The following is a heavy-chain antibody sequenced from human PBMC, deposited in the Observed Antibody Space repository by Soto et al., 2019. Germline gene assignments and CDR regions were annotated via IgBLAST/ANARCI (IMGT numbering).Heavy chain of an antibody. CDR3: ARLYYDYV. Sequence: GGSLRLSCAASGFTVSTYSMNWVRQAPGKGLEWIAYVSMDSDTIHYADSVKGRFTISRDDPENSLYLQMNSLRDEDTATYYCARLYYDYVWGQGTTVTVSS. V-gene: IGHV3-48*02. D-gene: IGHD3-3*01. CDR2: VSMDSDTI. CDR1: GFTVSTYS. J-gene: IGHJ6*02.